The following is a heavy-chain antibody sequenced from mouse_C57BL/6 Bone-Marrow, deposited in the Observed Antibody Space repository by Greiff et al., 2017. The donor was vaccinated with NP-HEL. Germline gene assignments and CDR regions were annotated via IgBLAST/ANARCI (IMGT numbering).Heavy chain of an antibody. V-gene: IGHV5-6*02. J-gene: IGHJ3*01. Sequence: DVKLVESGGDLVKPGGSLKLSCAASGFTFSSYGMSWVRQTPDKRLEWVATISSGGSYTYYPDSVKGRFTISRDNAKNTLYLQMSSLKSEDTAMYYCARHEALFAYWGQGTLVTVSA. D-gene: IGHD3-2*02. CDR2: ISSGGSYT. CDR1: GFTFSSYG. CDR3: ARHEALFAY.